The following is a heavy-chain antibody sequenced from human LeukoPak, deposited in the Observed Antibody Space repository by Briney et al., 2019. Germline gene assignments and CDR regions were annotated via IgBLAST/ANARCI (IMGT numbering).Heavy chain of an antibody. CDR2: ISWNSGGL. V-gene: IGHV3-9*01. CDR1: GFTFDDYA. Sequence: PGRSLRLSCAASGFTFDDYAMHWVRQAPGKGLEWVSGISWNSGGLGYADSVKGRFTISRDNAKNSLYLQMNSLRAEDTAVYYCARDRGSGWYLYYYYYGMDVWGQGTTVTVSS. D-gene: IGHD6-19*01. CDR3: ARDRGSGWYLYYYYYGMDV. J-gene: IGHJ6*02.